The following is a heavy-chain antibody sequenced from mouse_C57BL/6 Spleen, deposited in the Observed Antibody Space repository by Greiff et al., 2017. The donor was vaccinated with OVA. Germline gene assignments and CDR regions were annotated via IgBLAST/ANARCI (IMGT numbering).Heavy chain of an antibody. D-gene: IGHD1-1*01. J-gene: IGHJ2*01. CDR3: ARRGFYYGSSYDYFDY. Sequence: QVQLQQSGAELVKPGASVKMSCKASGYTFTTYPIEWMKQNHGKSLEWIGNFHPYNDDTKYNEKFKGKATLTVEKSSSTVYLELSRLTSDDSAVYYCARRGFYYGSSYDYFDYWGQGTTLTVSS. V-gene: IGHV1-47*01. CDR1: GYTFTTYP. CDR2: FHPYNDDT.